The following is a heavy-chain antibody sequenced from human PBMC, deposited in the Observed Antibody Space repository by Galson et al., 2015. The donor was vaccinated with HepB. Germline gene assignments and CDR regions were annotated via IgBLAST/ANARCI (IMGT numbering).Heavy chain of an antibody. Sequence: SVKVSCKASGYTFTSFDINWVRQATGQGLEWMGWMNPNSGNTGYAQKFQGRVTMTRNTSISTAYMELSSLRSEDTAVYYCAGSSTSPDYYYYYGMDVWGQGTTVTVSS. J-gene: IGHJ6*02. V-gene: IGHV1-8*01. CDR3: AGSSTSPDYYYYYGMDV. CDR2: MNPNSGNT. D-gene: IGHD2-2*01. CDR1: GYTFTSFD.